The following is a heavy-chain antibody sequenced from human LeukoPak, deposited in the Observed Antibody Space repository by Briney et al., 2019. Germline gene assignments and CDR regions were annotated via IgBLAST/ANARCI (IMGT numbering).Heavy chain of an antibody. D-gene: IGHD3-22*01. Sequence: PGASVKVSCKASGYTFTSYGISWVRQAPGQGLEWMGWISAYNGNTNYAQKLQGRVTMTTDTSTSTAYVELRSLRSDDTAVYYCARSPDYYDSSGYYYEDFQHWGQGTLVTVSS. CDR1: GYTFTSYG. CDR2: ISAYNGNT. J-gene: IGHJ1*01. V-gene: IGHV1-18*01. CDR3: ARSPDYYDSSGYYYEDFQH.